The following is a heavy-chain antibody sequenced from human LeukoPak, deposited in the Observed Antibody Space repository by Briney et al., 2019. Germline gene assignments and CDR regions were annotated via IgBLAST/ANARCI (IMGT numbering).Heavy chain of an antibody. D-gene: IGHD3-10*01. J-gene: IGHJ4*02. CDR3: AARGQGSSLSYFVY. Sequence: KPSETLSLTCAVYGGSFSGYYWSWIRQPPGKGLEWIGEINHSGSTNYSPSLKTRVTISVDTSKNQFSLKLRSVTAADTAVYYCAARGQGSSLSYFVYWGQGTLVTVSS. CDR2: INHSGST. CDR1: GGSFSGYY. V-gene: IGHV4-34*01.